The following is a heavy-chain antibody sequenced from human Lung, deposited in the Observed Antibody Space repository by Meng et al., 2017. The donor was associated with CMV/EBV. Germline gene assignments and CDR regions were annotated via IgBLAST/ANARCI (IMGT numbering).Heavy chain of an antibody. V-gene: IGHV3-9*01. D-gene: IGHD2-21*01. CDR2: ISWNSGSI. J-gene: IGHJ4*02. CDR1: GFTFDDYV. Sequence: SLKISCAASGFTFDDYVMHWVRQAPGKGLEWVSGISWNSGSIHYADSVKGRFTISRDNAKNPLYLQMDSLRAEDTAVYYCARGGGGSDGDSYFFDYWGQGTLVTVSS. CDR3: ARGGGGSDGDSYFFDY.